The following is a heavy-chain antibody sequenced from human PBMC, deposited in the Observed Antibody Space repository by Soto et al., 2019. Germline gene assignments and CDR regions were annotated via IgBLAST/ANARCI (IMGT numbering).Heavy chain of an antibody. V-gene: IGHV1-18*01. J-gene: IGHJ4*02. CDR2: ISVFNCNT. Sequence: QIQLVQSGAEVKKPGASVKLSCKASGHTFADLGFSWVRQAPGQGLEWMAWISVFNCNTNYEQKLKGRVTLTTETSTSTVYMELRSLRPDDTAVYYCATSSKDYDVLTGYPDHWGQGTLVTVSS. D-gene: IGHD3-9*01. CDR1: GHTFADLG. CDR3: ATSSKDYDVLTGYPDH.